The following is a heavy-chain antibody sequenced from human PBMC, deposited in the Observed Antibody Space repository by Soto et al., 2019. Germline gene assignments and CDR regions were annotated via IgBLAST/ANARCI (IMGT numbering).Heavy chain of an antibody. Sequence: QVQLVQSGAEVKKPGASVKVSCKASGYTFTSYYMHWVRQAPGQGLEWMGIINPSGGSTTYAQNFQGXXTXTXXTSTTTVYMELSSLRSEDTAVYYCARVAAATGHDCWGQGTLVTGSS. D-gene: IGHD6-13*01. CDR3: ARVAAATGHDC. CDR2: INPSGGST. J-gene: IGHJ4*02. V-gene: IGHV1-46*03. CDR1: GYTFTSYY.